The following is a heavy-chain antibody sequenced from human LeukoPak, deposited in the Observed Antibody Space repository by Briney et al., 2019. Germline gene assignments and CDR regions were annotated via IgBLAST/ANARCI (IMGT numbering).Heavy chain of an antibody. D-gene: IGHD3-10*01. CDR3: ARDRELGH. V-gene: IGHV4-59*01. CDR1: DFSISNYY. J-gene: IGHJ4*02. Sequence: ASETLSLTCTVSDFSISNYYWSWIRQPPGKGLEWIGYIYASGTTDYNPSLKSRVTISLDTSKNQFFLSLTSVTAADTAVYYCARDRELGHWGQGTLVTVSS. CDR2: IYASGTT.